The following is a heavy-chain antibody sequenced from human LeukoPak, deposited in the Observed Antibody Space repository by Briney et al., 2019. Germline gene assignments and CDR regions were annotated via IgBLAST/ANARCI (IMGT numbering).Heavy chain of an antibody. J-gene: IGHJ4*02. V-gene: IGHV4-34*01. CDR3: ARRYYYNLGSFPFDF. CDR2: INHSGST. Sequence: SETLSLTCAVYGGSFSGYYWSWIRQPPGKGLEWIGKINHSGSTNYNPSLNSRVTTSEDTSKNQFYLNLSSVTAADTAVYYCARRYYYNLGSFPFDFWGQGTLVTVSS. CDR1: GGSFSGYY. D-gene: IGHD3-10*01.